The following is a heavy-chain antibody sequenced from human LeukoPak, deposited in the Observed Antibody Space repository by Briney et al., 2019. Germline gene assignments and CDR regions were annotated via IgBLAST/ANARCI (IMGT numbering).Heavy chain of an antibody. CDR2: IRSKAYGGIT. D-gene: IGHD5-18*01. CDR1: GFTFGDYA. V-gene: IGHV3-49*03. Sequence: PGGSLRLSCTASGFTFGDYAMSWFRQAPGKGLEWVGFIRSKAYGGITEYAASVKGRFTISRDDSKSIAYLQMNSLKTEDTAVYYCTRGARRGYSYDAFDIWGQGTMVTVSS. CDR3: TRGARRGYSYDAFDI. J-gene: IGHJ3*02.